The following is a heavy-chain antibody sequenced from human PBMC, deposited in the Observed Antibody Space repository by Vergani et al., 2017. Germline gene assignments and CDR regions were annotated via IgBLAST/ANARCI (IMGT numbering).Heavy chain of an antibody. CDR1: GGSISSGDHC. D-gene: IGHD6-25*01. CDR3: ARVDTQVPATSHFYYMDV. V-gene: IGHV4-31*11. CDR2: IFYSGTT. Sequence: QVKLQESGPGLLKPSQTLSLTCDVSGGSISSGDHCWTWIRQRPGKGLEWIGYIFYSGTTYDNPSLRSRLTISVDTSQNQFSLKLRSVTAADTAVYYCARVDTQVPATSHFYYMDVWGKGTTVVVSS. J-gene: IGHJ6*03.